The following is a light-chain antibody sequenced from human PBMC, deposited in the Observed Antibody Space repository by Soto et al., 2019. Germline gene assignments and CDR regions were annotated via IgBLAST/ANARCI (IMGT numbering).Light chain of an antibody. J-gene: IGKJ1*01. V-gene: IGKV3-15*01. CDR2: DSS. CDR3: QQYNNWPWT. CDR1: QSISNS. Sequence: EIVLTQSPVTLSLSPGERATLSCRASQSISNSLAWYQEKPGQAPRLLIYDSSNRATGIPARFSGSGSGTEFTLTISSLQSEDFAVYYCQQYNNWPWTFGQGTKVEIK.